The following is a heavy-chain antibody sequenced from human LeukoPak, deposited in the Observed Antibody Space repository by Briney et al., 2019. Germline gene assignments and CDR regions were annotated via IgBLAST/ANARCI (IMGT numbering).Heavy chain of an antibody. CDR3: ARLWSTSCKGGSCPHQPNY. CDR1: GGSISSSAYH. Sequence: SETLSLTCTVSGGSISSSAYHWGWIRQPPGKGLEWIGTINYGGNTYYNLSLKSRVVIFLDTSKNQFSLKLSSVTAADTAVYYCARLWSTSCKGGSCPHQPNYWGQGTRVTVPS. CDR2: INYGGNT. V-gene: IGHV4-39*01. D-gene: IGHD2-15*01. J-gene: IGHJ4*02.